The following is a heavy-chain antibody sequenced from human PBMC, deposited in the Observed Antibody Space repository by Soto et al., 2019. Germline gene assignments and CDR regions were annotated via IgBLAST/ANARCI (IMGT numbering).Heavy chain of an antibody. CDR1: GFTFSDYY. J-gene: IGHJ4*02. D-gene: IGHD6-13*01. V-gene: IGHV3-11*01. Sequence: QVQLVESGGGLVKPGGSLRLSCAASGFTFSDYYMTWIRQAPGSGLEWVSYISSSSGTISYANSVKGRFTISRDNAQNSLYLQMDSLRGEDTAVYYCSMSTYRSKTDFDYWGKGTLVTVSS. CDR2: ISSSSGTI. CDR3: SMSTYRSKTDFDY.